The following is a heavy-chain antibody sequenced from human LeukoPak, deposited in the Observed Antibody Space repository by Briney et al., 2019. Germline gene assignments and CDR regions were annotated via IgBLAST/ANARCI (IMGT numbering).Heavy chain of an antibody. CDR3: ARGNGEDILTHRNWFGN. J-gene: IGHJ5*02. D-gene: IGHD3-9*01. Sequence: SETLSLTCAVSGDSISSGYYWGWIRQPPGKGLEWIGSIYHSGSTYYNPSLKSRVTISVDTSKNQFSLKLRSVTAADTAVYYCARGNGEDILTHRNWFGNWGQGTLVTVSS. V-gene: IGHV4-38-2*01. CDR1: GDSISSGYY. CDR2: IYHSGST.